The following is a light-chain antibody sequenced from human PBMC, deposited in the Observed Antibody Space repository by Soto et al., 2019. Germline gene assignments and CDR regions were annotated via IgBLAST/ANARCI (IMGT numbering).Light chain of an antibody. CDR3: SSYTSSSPPVV. Sequence: QSALTQPASVSGSPGQSITISCTGTSSDVGGYNYVSWYQHHPGKAPKLMIYEVSNRPSGVSNRFSGSKSGNTASLTISGRQAEDEAEYCCSSYTSSSPPVVFGSGTKLTVL. CDR1: SSDVGGYNY. J-gene: IGLJ2*01. V-gene: IGLV2-14*01. CDR2: EVS.